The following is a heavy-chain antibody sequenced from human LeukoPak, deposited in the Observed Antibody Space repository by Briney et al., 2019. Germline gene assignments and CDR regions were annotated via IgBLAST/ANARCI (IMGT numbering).Heavy chain of an antibody. CDR3: ARGTHDYGDYVAFDI. J-gene: IGHJ3*02. D-gene: IGHD4-17*01. CDR2: IYSGGST. Sequence: GSLRLSCAASGFTVSSNYMSWVRQAPGKGLEWVSVIYSGGSTYYADSVKGRFTISRDNSKNTLYLQMNSLRAEDTAVYYCARGTHDYGDYVAFDIWGQGTMVTVSS. CDR1: GFTVSSNY. V-gene: IGHV3-53*01.